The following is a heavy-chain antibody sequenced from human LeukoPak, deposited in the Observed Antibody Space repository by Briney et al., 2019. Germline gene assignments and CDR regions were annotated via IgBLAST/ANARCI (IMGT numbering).Heavy chain of an antibody. J-gene: IGHJ5*02. CDR1: GFTFSSYA. CDR3: ARDHHPGYHDSLGFNWLDP. D-gene: IGHD3-22*01. Sequence: GGSLRLSCTTSGFTFSSYAFHWVRQAPGKGLEYVSAINSDGGSTYYANSVKGRFTVSRDNSKNTLHLQMGSLRAEDMAVYYCARDHHPGYHDSLGFNWLDPWGQGTLVSVSS. CDR2: INSDGGST. V-gene: IGHV3-64*01.